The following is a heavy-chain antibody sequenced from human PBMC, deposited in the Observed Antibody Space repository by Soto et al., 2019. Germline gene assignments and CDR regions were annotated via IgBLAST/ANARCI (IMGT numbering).Heavy chain of an antibody. CDR1: GFTFNSYA. D-gene: IGHD5-12*01. Sequence: LSLTCAASGFTFNSYAMNWVRQAPGKGLEWVSYLSGGSSAIYYTDSVKGRFTISRDNAKNSLFLQMNTLRAEDTAVYYCARDGWYSGYEGGFDYWGQGTLVTVSS. CDR2: LSGGSSAI. J-gene: IGHJ4*02. V-gene: IGHV3-48*01. CDR3: ARDGWYSGYEGGFDY.